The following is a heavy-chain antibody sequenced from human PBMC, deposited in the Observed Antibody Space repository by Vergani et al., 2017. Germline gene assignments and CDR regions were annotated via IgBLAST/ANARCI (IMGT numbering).Heavy chain of an antibody. J-gene: IGHJ6*03. D-gene: IGHD6-13*01. CDR3: ARGQRAAAAPADYYYMDV. CDR1: GGSISSGDHC. CDR2: IFYSGTT. V-gene: IGHV4-31*11. Sequence: QVQLQESGPGVVKPSQTLSLTCAVSGGSISSGDHCWTWIRQRPGKGLEWIGYIFYSGTTYDNPSLRSRLTISVDTSKSQFSLKLSSVTAADTAVYYCARGQRAAAAPADYYYMDVWGKGTTVTVSS.